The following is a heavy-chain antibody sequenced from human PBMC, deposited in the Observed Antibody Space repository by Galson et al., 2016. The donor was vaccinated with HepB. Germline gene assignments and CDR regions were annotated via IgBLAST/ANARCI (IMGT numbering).Heavy chain of an antibody. CDR1: GFSISHYS. CDR3: ARERVGSGAAGTVDN. J-gene: IGHJ4*02. CDR2: TSSSSRYI. Sequence: SLRLSCAASGFSISHYSMNWIRQAPGKGLEWLSSTSSSSRYIYYADSVKGRFTISRDNSKNSVFLQMDSLRGDDTAVYYCARERVGSGAAGTVDNWGQGTLVSVSS. V-gene: IGHV3-21*06. D-gene: IGHD6-19*01.